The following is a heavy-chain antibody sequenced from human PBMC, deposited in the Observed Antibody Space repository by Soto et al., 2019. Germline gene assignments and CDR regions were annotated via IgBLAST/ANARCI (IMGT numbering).Heavy chain of an antibody. V-gene: IGHV3-21*01. J-gene: IGHJ3*02. CDR2: ISSSSSYI. CDR3: ARVVGYCSSTSCYDAFDI. D-gene: IGHD2-2*03. Sequence: EVQLVESGGGLVKPGGSLRLSCAASGFTFSSYSMNWVRQAPGKGLEWVSSISSSSSYIYYADSVKGRFTISRDNAKNSLYGEVSSLRAEDTAVYFCARVVGYCSSTSCYDAFDIWGQGTMVTVSS. CDR1: GFTFSSYS.